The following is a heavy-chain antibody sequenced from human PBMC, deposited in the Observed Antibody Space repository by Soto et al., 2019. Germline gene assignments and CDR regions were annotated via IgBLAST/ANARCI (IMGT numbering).Heavy chain of an antibody. V-gene: IGHV3-7*01. CDR1: GFTFSSYW. D-gene: IGHD3-9*01. Sequence: EVQLVEAGGGLVQPGGSLRLSCAASGFTFSSYWMSWVRQAPGKGLEWVANIKQDGSEKYYVDSVKGRFTISRDNAKNSLYLQMNSLRAEDTAVYYCASVTYYDILTGYYFDYWGQGTLVTVSS. J-gene: IGHJ4*02. CDR3: ASVTYYDILTGYYFDY. CDR2: IKQDGSEK.